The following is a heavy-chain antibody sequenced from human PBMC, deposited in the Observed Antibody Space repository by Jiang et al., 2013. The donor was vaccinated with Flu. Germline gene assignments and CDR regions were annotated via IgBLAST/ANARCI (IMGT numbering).Heavy chain of an antibody. V-gene: IGHV1-69*06. Sequence: SGAEVKKPGSSVRVSCKASGDTFSNYGISWMRQAPGQGFEWMGGIIPVFGTPNYAQKFEGRVTIIADKSTNTAYMELRSLRSDDTAVYYCAREGLGTKVTIWRDINWFDPWGQGTLVTVSS. J-gene: IGHJ5*02. CDR3: AREGLGTKVTIWRDINWFDP. CDR1: GDTFSNYG. CDR2: IIPVFGTP. D-gene: IGHD3-9*01.